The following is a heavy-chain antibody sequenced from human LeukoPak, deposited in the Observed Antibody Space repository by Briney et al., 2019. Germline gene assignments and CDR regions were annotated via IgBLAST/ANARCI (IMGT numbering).Heavy chain of an antibody. D-gene: IGHD2-21*02. CDR1: GFTVSSNY. CDR3: ARDGKGDWGSY. CDR2: IYSGGST. V-gene: IGHV3-66*01. Sequence: PGGSLRLSCAASGFTVSSNYMSWVRQAPGKGLEWVSVIYSGGSTYYAESVKGRFTISRDNSKNTLYLQMNSLRAEDTAVYYCARDGKGDWGSYWGPGTLVTVSS. J-gene: IGHJ4*02.